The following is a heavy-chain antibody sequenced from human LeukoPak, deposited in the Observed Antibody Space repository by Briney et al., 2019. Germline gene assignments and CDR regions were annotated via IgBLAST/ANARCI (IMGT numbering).Heavy chain of an antibody. D-gene: IGHD7-27*01. CDR3: ARDPATGYFDY. CDR2: ISSSSSYI. V-gene: IGHV3-21*01. CDR1: GFTFSSYS. J-gene: IGHJ4*02. Sequence: GGSLRLTCAASGFTFSSYSMNWVRQAPGKGLEWVSSISSSSSYIYYADSVKGRFTISRDNAKNSLYLQMNSLRAEDTAVYYCARDPATGYFDYWGQGTLVTVSS.